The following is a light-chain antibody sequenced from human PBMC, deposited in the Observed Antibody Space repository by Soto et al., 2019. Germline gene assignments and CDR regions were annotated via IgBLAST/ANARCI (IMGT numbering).Light chain of an antibody. CDR1: SSDVGGYDY. V-gene: IGLV2-14*01. CDR2: DVT. J-gene: IGLJ1*01. Sequence: QSALSQPATVSGSPGQSIAFSCTGTSSDVGGYDYVSWYQQHPGKAPKLMIYDVTDRPSGVSNRFSGSKSGNTASLTISGLQAEDEAEYYCISYTSSSLYVFGTGTKVTVL. CDR3: ISYTSSSLYV.